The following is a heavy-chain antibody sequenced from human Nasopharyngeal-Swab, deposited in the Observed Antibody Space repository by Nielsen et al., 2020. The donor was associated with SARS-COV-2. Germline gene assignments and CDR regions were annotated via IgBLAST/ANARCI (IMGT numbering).Heavy chain of an antibody. J-gene: IGHJ5*02. CDR1: GFTFSRSA. Sequence: GGSLRLSCAASGFTFSRSAMHWVRQAPGKGLEWVAVIWYDGSEKYYVDSVKGRFTISRDNSKNTLYLQMNSLRVEDTAVYYCARDPPSSGWTPESWGQGDLVTVSS. D-gene: IGHD6-25*01. V-gene: IGHV3-33*01. CDR3: ARDPPSSGWTPES. CDR2: IWYDGSEK.